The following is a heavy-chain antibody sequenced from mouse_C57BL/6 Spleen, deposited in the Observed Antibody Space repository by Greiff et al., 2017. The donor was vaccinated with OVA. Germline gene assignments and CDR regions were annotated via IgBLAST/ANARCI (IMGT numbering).Heavy chain of an antibody. D-gene: IGHD1-1*01. J-gene: IGHJ4*01. Sequence: VQLQQSGPGLVAPSQSLSITCTVSGFSLTSYGVHWVRQPPGKGLEWLVVIWSDGSTTYNSALKSRLSISKDNSKSQVFLKMNSLQTDDTAMYYCARHDYGSSGYAMDYWGQGTSVTVSS. CDR3: ARHDYGSSGYAMDY. V-gene: IGHV2-6-1*01. CDR2: IWSDGST. CDR1: GFSLTSYG.